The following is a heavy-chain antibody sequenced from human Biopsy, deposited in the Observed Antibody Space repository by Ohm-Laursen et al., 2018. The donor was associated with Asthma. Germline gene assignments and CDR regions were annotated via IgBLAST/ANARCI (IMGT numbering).Heavy chain of an antibody. CDR3: AGFCSGGNCPDH. D-gene: IGHD2-15*01. CDR2: VTHSGSA. V-gene: IGHV4-34*10. CDR1: GGSFSSNY. Sequence: GTLSLTCAVYGGSFSSNYWSWIRQTPGRGLEWIGEVTHSGSAYYNPSLKSRISMSVDMSKKQFSLEVRSVTAADTAVYYCAGFCSGGNCPDHWGQGTLVTVSS. J-gene: IGHJ4*02.